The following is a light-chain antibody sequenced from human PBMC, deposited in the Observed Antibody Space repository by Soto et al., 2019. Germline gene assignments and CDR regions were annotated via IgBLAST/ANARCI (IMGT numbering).Light chain of an antibody. V-gene: IGKV3-20*01. CDR3: QQYDSSPLT. CDR1: QSVGRNY. Sequence: EIVLTQSPGTLSVSPGERATLSCRASQSVGRNYLAWYQQKPGQAPRLLIYDASSRATGIPDRFSGSGSGTDFTLTISRLAPEDFAVYSCQQYDSSPLTFGGGTKVEAK. J-gene: IGKJ4*01. CDR2: DAS.